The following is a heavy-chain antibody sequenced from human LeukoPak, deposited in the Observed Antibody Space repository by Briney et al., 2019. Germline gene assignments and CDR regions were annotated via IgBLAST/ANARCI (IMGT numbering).Heavy chain of an antibody. D-gene: IGHD6-13*01. J-gene: IGHJ4*02. CDR1: GFTFTSDG. CDR2: LSGSGSTT. Sequence: GGSLRLSCAASGFTFTSDGMSWARQAPGKGLEWVSALSGSGSTTYYADSVKGRFTISRDNSKNTLFLEMNSLRVEDTAVYYCAKAGYSSSWPLDYWGQGTQVTVFS. V-gene: IGHV3-23*01. CDR3: AKAGYSSSWPLDY.